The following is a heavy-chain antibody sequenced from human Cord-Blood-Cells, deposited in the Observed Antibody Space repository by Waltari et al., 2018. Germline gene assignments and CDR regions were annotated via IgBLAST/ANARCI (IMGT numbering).Heavy chain of an antibody. CDR3: ARPYWSSTSCYDAFDI. D-gene: IGHD2-2*01. V-gene: IGHV4-39*01. Sequence: QLQLQESGPGLVKPSETLSLTCTVSGGSISSSSYYWGWIRQPPGEGLEWIGSIYYRGSTYYTPSLKSRVTISVDTSKNQFSLKLSSVTAADTAVYYCARPYWSSTSCYDAFDIWGQGTMVTVSS. J-gene: IGHJ3*02. CDR1: GGSISSSSYY. CDR2: IYYRGST.